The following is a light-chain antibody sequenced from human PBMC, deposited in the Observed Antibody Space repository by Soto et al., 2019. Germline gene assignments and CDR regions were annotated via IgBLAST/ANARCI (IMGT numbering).Light chain of an antibody. CDR3: SSFTTTSTPV. V-gene: IGLV2-14*01. CDR1: SSDIGAYDY. J-gene: IGLJ1*01. CDR2: EVN. Sequence: QSALTQHASLSGSPGQSITISCTGTSSDIGAYDYVSWFQQHPGKAPKLMISEVNNRPSGVSNRFSGSKSGNTAYLTISGLQVEDEAEYFCSSFTTTSTPVFGTGTNVTVL.